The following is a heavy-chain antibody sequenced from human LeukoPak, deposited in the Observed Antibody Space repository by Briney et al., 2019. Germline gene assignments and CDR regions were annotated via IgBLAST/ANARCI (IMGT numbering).Heavy chain of an antibody. CDR2: IWYDGSNK. CDR3: AKGVAVAGVAYFDY. D-gene: IGHD6-19*01. CDR1: GFTFSSYG. V-gene: IGHV3-33*06. Sequence: GGSLRLSCAASGFTFSSYGMHWVRQAPGKGLEWVAVIWYDGSNKYYADSVKGRFTISRDNSKNTLYLQMNSLRAKDTAVYYCAKGVAVAGVAYFDYWGQGTLVTVSS. J-gene: IGHJ4*02.